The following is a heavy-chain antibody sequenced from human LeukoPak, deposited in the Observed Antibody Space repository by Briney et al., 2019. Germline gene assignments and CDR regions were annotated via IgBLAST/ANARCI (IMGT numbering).Heavy chain of an antibody. CDR3: ARDLAVAAPWYAFDI. J-gene: IGHJ3*02. CDR1: GGSISSYY. D-gene: IGHD6-19*01. V-gene: IGHV4-59*01. Sequence: PSETLSLTCTVSGGSISSYYWSWIRQPPGKGLEWIGYIYYSGSTYYNPSLKSRVTISVDTSKNQFSLKLSSVTAADTAVYYCARDLAVAAPWYAFDIWGQGTMVTVSS. CDR2: IYYSGST.